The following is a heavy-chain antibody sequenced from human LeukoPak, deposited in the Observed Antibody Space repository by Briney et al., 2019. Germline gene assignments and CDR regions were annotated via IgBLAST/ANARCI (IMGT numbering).Heavy chain of an antibody. D-gene: IGHD5-18*01. V-gene: IGHV4-59*01. CDR3: ARGRGHSYRQYYFNY. J-gene: IGHJ4*02. CDR1: GSSISSSS. Sequence: SETLSLTCTVSGSSISSSSWSWIRQPPGKGLEWIGYIHYSGNTNYHPSLTSRVTISVDTTKNQFSLNRSSVTAADTAVYYCARGRGHSYRQYYFNYWGQGTLVTVSS. CDR2: IHYSGNT.